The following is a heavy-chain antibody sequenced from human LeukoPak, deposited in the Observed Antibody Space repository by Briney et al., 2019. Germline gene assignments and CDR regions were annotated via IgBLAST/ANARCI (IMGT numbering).Heavy chain of an antibody. CDR2: INQDGSVT. V-gene: IGHV3-7*01. CDR1: GFTVSSNY. J-gene: IGHJ4*02. D-gene: IGHD1-26*01. Sequence: PGGSLRLSCAASGFTVSSNYMSWVRQAPGKGLEWVANINQDGSVTWYVDSVKGRFTLSRDNAKNSVYLQMNSLRADDTAVYFCARDAGWGRFDYWDQGTLLTVSS. CDR3: ARDAGWGRFDY.